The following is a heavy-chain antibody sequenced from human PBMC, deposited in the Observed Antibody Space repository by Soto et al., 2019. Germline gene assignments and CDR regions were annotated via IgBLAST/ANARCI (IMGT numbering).Heavy chain of an antibody. J-gene: IGHJ3*02. V-gene: IGHV4-4*02. D-gene: IGHD3-16*02. CDR2: IYHSGST. CDR3: ARDGVSPAIPYDYVWGSYRLSDAFDI. Sequence: SETLSLTCAVSGGSISSSNWWSWVRQPPGKGLEWIGEIYHSGSTNYNPSLKSRVTISVDKSKNQFSLKLSSVTAADTAVYYCARDGVSPAIPYDYVWGSYRLSDAFDIWGQGTMVTVSS. CDR1: GGSISSSNW.